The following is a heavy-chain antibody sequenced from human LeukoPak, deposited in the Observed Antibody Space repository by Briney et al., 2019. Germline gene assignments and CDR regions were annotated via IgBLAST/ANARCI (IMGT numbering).Heavy chain of an antibody. CDR1: GGSISSYY. J-gene: IGHJ5*02. Sequence: PPETLSLTCTVAGGSISSYYWSWIRQPPGKGLEWIGYIYYSGSTNYNPSLKSRVTISVDTSKNQFSLKLSSVTAADTAVYYCARHGYSSGSLAWFDPWGQGTQVTVSS. CDR3: ARHGYSSGSLAWFDP. CDR2: IYYSGST. V-gene: IGHV4-59*01. D-gene: IGHD6-19*01.